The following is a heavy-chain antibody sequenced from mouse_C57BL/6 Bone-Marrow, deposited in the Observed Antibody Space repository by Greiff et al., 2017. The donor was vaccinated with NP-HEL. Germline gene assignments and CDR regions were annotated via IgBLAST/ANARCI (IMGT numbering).Heavy chain of an antibody. V-gene: IGHV1-81*01. Sequence: QVQLQQSGAELARPGASVKLSCKASGYTFTSYGISWVKQRTGQGLEWIGEIYPRSGNTYYNEKFKGKATLTADKSSSTAYMELRSLTSEDSAVYFCARSGFIKCYWFAYWGQGTLVTVSA. CDR1: GYTFTSYG. J-gene: IGHJ3*01. CDR2: IYPRSGNT. CDR3: ARSGFIKCYWFAY. D-gene: IGHD1-1*01.